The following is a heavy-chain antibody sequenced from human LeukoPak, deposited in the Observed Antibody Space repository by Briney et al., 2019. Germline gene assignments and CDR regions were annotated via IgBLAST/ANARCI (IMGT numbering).Heavy chain of an antibody. D-gene: IGHD4-23*01. CDR3: ARSYGGNPQDY. Sequence: SETLSLTCAVYGGSFSGYYWSWIRQPPGKGLEWIGEINHSGSTNYNPSLKSRVTISVDTSKNQFSLKLSFVTAADTAVYYCARSYGGNPQDYWGQGTLVTVSS. CDR2: INHSGST. V-gene: IGHV4-34*01. J-gene: IGHJ4*02. CDR1: GGSFSGYY.